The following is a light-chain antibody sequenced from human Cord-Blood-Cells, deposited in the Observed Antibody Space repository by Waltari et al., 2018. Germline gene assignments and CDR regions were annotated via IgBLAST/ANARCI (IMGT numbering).Light chain of an antibody. J-gene: IGKJ1*01. V-gene: IGKV1-5*03. CDR2: KAS. Sequence: DIQMTQSPSTLSASVGDRVTITCRASQSISSWLAWYQQKPGKAPKLLIYKASSLESGVPSRFSGSGSGTEFTLTISSLQPDYFATYYCQQYNSYSSTWTFGQGTKVEIK. CDR1: QSISSW. CDR3: QQYNSYSSTWT.